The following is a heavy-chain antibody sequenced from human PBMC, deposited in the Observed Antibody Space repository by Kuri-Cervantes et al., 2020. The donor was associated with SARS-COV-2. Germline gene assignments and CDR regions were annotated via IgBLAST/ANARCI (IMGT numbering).Heavy chain of an antibody. CDR1: GGSFSGYY. CDR2: IHTSGST. V-gene: IGHV4-4*09. J-gene: IGHJ3*02. Sequence: GSLRLSCAVYGGSFSGYYWSWIRQPPGKGLEWIGYIHTSGSTNYNPSLKSRVTISVDTSKNQFSLRLSSVTAADTAVYYCARHGAVWGVEDYAFDIWGQGTMVTVSS. D-gene: IGHD3-10*01. CDR3: ARHGAVWGVEDYAFDI.